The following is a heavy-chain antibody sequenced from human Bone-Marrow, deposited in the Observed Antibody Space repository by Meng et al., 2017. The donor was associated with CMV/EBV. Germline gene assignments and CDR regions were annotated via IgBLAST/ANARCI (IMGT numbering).Heavy chain of an antibody. Sequence: ASVKVSCKASGYTFTSYYMHWVRQAPGQGLEWMGIINPSGGSTSYAQKFQGRVTMTRDTSTSTVYMELSSLRSEDTAVYYCARDIAYCSSTSCPPDFWGQGTLVTVSS. CDR1: GYTFTSYY. CDR3: ARDIAYCSSTSCPPDF. D-gene: IGHD2-2*01. CDR2: INPSGGST. J-gene: IGHJ4*02. V-gene: IGHV1-46*01.